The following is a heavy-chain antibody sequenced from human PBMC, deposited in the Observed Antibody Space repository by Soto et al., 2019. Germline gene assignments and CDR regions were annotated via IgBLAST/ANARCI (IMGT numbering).Heavy chain of an antibody. V-gene: IGHV3-7*01. CDR2: IHGDGGKI. J-gene: IGHJ4*02. CDR3: ASDFYGGYTYGSGDY. D-gene: IGHD5-18*01. Sequence: GGSLRLSCAASGFMFSAYWMSWVRQAPGKGLEWVANIHGDGGKIYYVDSVKGRFTISRDNAKRSLYLQMKSLRAEDTAVYYCASDFYGGYTYGSGDYWGRGGRVTVAS. CDR1: GFMFSAYW.